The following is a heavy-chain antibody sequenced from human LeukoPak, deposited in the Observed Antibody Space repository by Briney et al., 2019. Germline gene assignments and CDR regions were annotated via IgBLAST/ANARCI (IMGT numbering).Heavy chain of an antibody. D-gene: IGHD3-10*01. CDR1: GYTFTGYY. J-gene: IGHJ5*02. Sequence: GASVKVSCKASGYTFTGYYMHWVRQAPGQGLEWMGWINPNSGGTNYAQKFQGRVTMTRDTSISTAYMELSRLRSDDTAVYYCARGGPGSIWLGELFDPWGQGTLVTVSS. V-gene: IGHV1-2*02. CDR2: INPNSGGT. CDR3: ARGGPGSIWLGELFDP.